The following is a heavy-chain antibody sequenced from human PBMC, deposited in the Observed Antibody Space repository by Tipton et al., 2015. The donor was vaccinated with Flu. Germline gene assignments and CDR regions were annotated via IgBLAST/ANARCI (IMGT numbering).Heavy chain of an antibody. Sequence: SLRLSCAASGFTFSSHAMSWVRQAPGKGLEWVSASTDGGRSTYYADSVKGRFTISRDNTRNTLFLQMNSLRAEDTAVYYCARLTDFGGQGSLVTVSS. D-gene: IGHD2-8*01. J-gene: IGHJ4*02. CDR2: STDGGRST. CDR3: ARLTDF. V-gene: IGHV3-23*01. CDR1: GFTFSSHA.